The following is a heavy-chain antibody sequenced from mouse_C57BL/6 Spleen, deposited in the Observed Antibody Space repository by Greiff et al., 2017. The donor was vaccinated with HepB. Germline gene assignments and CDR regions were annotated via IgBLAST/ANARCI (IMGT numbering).Heavy chain of an antibody. CDR2: ISDGGSYT. V-gene: IGHV5-4*03. CDR1: GFTFSSYA. J-gene: IGHJ4*01. D-gene: IGHD1-1*01. CDR3: ARTGGYGSSLGAMDY. Sequence: EVKLMESGGGLVKPGGSLKLSCAASGFTFSSYAMSWVRQTPEKRLEWVATISDGGSYTYYPDNVKGRFTISRDNAKNNLYLQMSHLKSEDTAMYYCARTGGYGSSLGAMDYWGQGTSVTVSS.